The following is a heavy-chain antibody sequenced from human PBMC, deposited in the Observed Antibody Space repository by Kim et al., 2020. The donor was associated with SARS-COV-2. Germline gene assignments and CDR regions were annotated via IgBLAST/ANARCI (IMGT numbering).Heavy chain of an antibody. CDR1: GFTFSSYA. CDR2: ISYDGSNK. CDR3: ARAGAILLLWFGETGGGGDSYGMDV. V-gene: IGHV3-30*04. D-gene: IGHD3-10*01. Sequence: GGSLRLSCAASGFTFSSYAMHWVRQAPGKGLEWVAVISYDGSNKYYADSVKGRFTISRDNSKNTLYLQMNSLRAEDTAVYYCARAGAILLLWFGETGGGGDSYGMDVWGQGTTVTVSS. J-gene: IGHJ6*02.